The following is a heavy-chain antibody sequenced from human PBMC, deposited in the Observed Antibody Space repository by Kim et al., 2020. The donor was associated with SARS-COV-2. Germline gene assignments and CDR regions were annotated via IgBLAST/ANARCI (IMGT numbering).Heavy chain of an antibody. J-gene: IGHJ4*02. V-gene: IGHV3-15*01. D-gene: IGHD5-18*01. CDR3: TTDPNTAMVPHGFMDY. CDR2: IKSKTDGGTT. Sequence: GGSLRLSCAASGFTFSNAWMSWVRQAPGKGLEWVGRIKSKTDGGTTDYAAPVKGRFTISRDASKNTLYLQMNSLKTEDTAVYYCTTDPNTAMVPHGFMDYWGQGTLVNVSA. CDR1: GFTFSNAW.